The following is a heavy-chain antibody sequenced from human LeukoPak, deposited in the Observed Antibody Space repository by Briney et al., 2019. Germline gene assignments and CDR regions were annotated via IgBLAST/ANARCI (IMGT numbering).Heavy chain of an antibody. J-gene: IGHJ4*02. Sequence: SVKVSCKASGGAFSRYGFSWVRQAPGQGLEWLGRSNPILNTSIYAEIFQGRVTITADKSMNTAYMELSSLRSDDTAVYYCAREDRASHYYDSSGYFRFWGQGTLVTVSS. CDR2: SNPILNTS. D-gene: IGHD3-22*01. CDR1: GGAFSRYG. CDR3: AREDRASHYYDSSGYFRF. V-gene: IGHV1-69*04.